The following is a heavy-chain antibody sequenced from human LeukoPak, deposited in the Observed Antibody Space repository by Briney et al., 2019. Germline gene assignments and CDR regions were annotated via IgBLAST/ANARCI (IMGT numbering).Heavy chain of an antibody. CDR2: ISWDGGST. J-gene: IGHJ3*02. Sequence: GGSLRLSCAASGFTFDDYAMHWVRQAPGKGLEWVSLISWDGGSTYYADSVKGRFTISRDNSKNSLYLQMNSLRAEDTALYYCAKDMFRYSGSTDAFDIWGQGTMVTVSS. D-gene: IGHD1-26*01. V-gene: IGHV3-43D*03. CDR1: GFTFDDYA. CDR3: AKDMFRYSGSTDAFDI.